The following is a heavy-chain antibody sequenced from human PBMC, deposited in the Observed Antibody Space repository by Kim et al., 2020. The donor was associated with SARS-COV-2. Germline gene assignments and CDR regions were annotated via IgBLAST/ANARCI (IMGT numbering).Heavy chain of an antibody. CDR1: TFTFSDYA. V-gene: IGHV3-23*01. D-gene: IGHD3-9*01. J-gene: IGHJ1*01. CDR2: ISGSGSAA. Sequence: GGSLRLSCVASTFTFSDYAFTWVRQTPGKGLEWVSFISGSGSAASSADSAKGRFTISRANSKKTHYLQLNTLRVDATAIYYYAKNTGSGNFYYYHMNDWG. CDR3: AKNTGSGNFYYYHMND.